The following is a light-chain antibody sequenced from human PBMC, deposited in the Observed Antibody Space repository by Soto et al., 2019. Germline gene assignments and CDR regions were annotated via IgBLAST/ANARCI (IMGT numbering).Light chain of an antibody. Sequence: QPVLTQPPSASGTPGQRVTISCSGSSSNIGTNTVNWYQQLPGTAPKLLIYSNNQRPSGVPDRFSGSKSGTSASLAISGLQSEDEADYYCAAWDDNLSGNVFGSGTKVTVL. CDR3: AAWDDNLSGNV. CDR2: SNN. CDR1: SSNIGTNT. J-gene: IGLJ1*01. V-gene: IGLV1-44*01.